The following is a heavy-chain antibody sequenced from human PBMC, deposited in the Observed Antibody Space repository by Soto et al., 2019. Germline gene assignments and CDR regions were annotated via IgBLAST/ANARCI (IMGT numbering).Heavy chain of an antibody. Sequence: SETLSLTCAVYGGSFSGYYWSWIRQPPGKGLEWIGEINHSGSTNYNPSLKSRVTISVDTSKNQFSLKLSSVTAADTAVYYCARGGGILDSRHDTNDYWGQGTLVTVSS. V-gene: IGHV4-34*01. CDR2: INHSGST. D-gene: IGHD6-13*01. CDR1: GGSFSGYY. J-gene: IGHJ4*02. CDR3: ARGGGILDSRHDTNDY.